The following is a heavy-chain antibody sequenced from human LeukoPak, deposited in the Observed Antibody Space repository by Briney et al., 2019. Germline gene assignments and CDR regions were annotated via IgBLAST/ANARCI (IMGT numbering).Heavy chain of an antibody. CDR1: GYTFTGYY. CDR3: ARDDGIRFLES. J-gene: IGHJ5*02. CDR2: INPNSGGT. V-gene: IGHV1-2*02. Sequence: GASVTVSCKASGYTFTGYYMHWVRQAPGQGLEWVGWINPNSGGTNYAQKFQGRVTMTRDTSISTAYMELSRLRSDDTAVYYCARDDGIRFLESWGQGTLVTVSS. D-gene: IGHD3-3*01.